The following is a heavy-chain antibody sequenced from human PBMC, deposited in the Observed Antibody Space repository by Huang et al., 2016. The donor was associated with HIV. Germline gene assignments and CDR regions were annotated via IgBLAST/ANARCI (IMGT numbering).Heavy chain of an antibody. CDR3: AREGQGYAMDV. J-gene: IGHJ6*02. CDR1: GYTFTSYS. CDR2: INPDVDST. Sequence: QVQLVQSGAEVKKPGASVKVSCKTSGYTFTSYSIHWVRQAPGQGLELIGIINPDVDSTSYAPKFQGRVTMTRETSTSTVYMELSSLRSEDTAMYYCAREGQGYAMDVWGQGTTVTVSS. V-gene: IGHV1-46*01.